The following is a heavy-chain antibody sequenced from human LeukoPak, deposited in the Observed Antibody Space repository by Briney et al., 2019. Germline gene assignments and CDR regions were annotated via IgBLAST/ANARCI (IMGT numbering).Heavy chain of an antibody. V-gene: IGHV4-61*02. Sequence: SETLSLTCTVSGGSISSGSYYWSWIRQPAGKGLEWIGRIYSSGSTNYNPSLKSRVTISVDKSKNQFSLKLSSVTAADTAVYYCARHDPYYDSRGFDYWGQGTLGTVSS. CDR1: GGSISSGSYY. CDR2: IYSSGST. CDR3: ARHDPYYDSRGFDY. J-gene: IGHJ4*02. D-gene: IGHD3-22*01.